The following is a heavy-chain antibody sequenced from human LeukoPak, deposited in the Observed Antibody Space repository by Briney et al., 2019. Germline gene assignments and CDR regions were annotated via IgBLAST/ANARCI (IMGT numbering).Heavy chain of an antibody. CDR2: IVGSGVTT. CDR1: GFTFSSYA. Sequence: PGGSLRLSCAASGFTFSSYAMSWVRQAPGKGLEWVSGIVGSGVTTYYADSVKGRFTISRDNAKNSLYLQMNSLRAEDTAVYYCAELGITMIGGVWGKGTTVTISS. J-gene: IGHJ6*04. V-gene: IGHV3-23*01. CDR3: AELGITMIGGV. D-gene: IGHD3-10*02.